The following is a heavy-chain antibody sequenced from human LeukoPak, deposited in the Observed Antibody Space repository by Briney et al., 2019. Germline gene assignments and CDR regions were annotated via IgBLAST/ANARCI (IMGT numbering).Heavy chain of an antibody. Sequence: AASVKVSCQASGGTFSSYALSWVRQAPGQGLEWMGRIIPILGIANYAQKFQGRVTLTADKSTSTAYIELSSLRSDDTAVYYCARDSGYYDSSGYSDYWGQGTLVTVSS. J-gene: IGHJ4*02. CDR1: GGTFSSYA. V-gene: IGHV1-69*04. D-gene: IGHD3-22*01. CDR3: ARDSGYYDSSGYSDY. CDR2: IIPILGIA.